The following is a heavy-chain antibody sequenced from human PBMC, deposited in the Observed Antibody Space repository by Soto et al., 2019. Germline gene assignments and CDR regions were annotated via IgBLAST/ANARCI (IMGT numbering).Heavy chain of an antibody. Sequence: GSGPTLVNPTQTLTLTCTFSGFSLSTSGVGVGWIRQPPGKALEWLALIYWNDDKRYSPSLKSRLTITKDTSKNQVVPTMTNMDPVDTATYYCAHRPGEDYDSSGYPFDPRDQGTLVTVSS. V-gene: IGHV2-5*01. CDR3: AHRPGEDYDSSGYPFDP. CDR2: IYWNDDK. D-gene: IGHD3-22*01. CDR1: GFSLSTSGVG. J-gene: IGHJ5*02.